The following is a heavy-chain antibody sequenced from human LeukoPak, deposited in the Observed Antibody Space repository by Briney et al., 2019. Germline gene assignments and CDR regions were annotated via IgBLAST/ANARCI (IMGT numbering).Heavy chain of an antibody. CDR1: GFTFSSYG. CDR3: AKDIDQPLPAGAVGY. J-gene: IGHJ4*02. D-gene: IGHD2-2*01. CDR2: ISYDGSNK. Sequence: PGRSLRLSCAASGFTFSSYGMHWVRQAPGKGLEWVAVISYDGSNKYYADSVKGRFTISRDNSKNTLYPQMNSLRAEDTAVYYCAKDIDQPLPAGAVGYWGQGTLVTVSS. V-gene: IGHV3-30*18.